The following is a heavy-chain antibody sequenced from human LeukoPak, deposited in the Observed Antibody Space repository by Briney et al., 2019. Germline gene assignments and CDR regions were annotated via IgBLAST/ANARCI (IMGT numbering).Heavy chain of an antibody. J-gene: IGHJ4*02. CDR3: AKDYIGYDQDFDY. V-gene: IGHV3-23*01. CDR1: GFTFSSYA. CDR2: ISGSGIST. Sequence: PGGSLRLSCAASGFTFSSYAMSWVRQAPGKGLEWVSSISGSGISTYYANSVKGRFGISRDNSKNTLDLQMNSLGAEDTAVYFCAKDYIGYDQDFDYWGQGTLVTVSS. D-gene: IGHD2-2*01.